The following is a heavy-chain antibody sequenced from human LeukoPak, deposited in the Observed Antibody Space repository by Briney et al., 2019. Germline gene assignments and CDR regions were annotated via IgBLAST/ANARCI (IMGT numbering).Heavy chain of an antibody. CDR2: IIPIFGTA. V-gene: IGHV1-69*06. J-gene: IGHJ6*04. CDR3: ARMIVVVVAATQSVYYYGMDV. CDR1: GGTSSSYA. Sequence: ASVKVSCKASGGTSSSYAISWVRQAPGQGLEWMGGIIPIFGTANYAQKFQGRVTITADKSTSTAYMELSSLRSEDTAVYYCARMIVVVVAATQSVYYYGMDVWGKGTTVTVSS. D-gene: IGHD2-15*01.